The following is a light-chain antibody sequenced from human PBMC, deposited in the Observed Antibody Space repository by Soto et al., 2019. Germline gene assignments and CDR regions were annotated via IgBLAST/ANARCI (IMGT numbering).Light chain of an antibody. Sequence: QSVLTQPPSVSGAPRQRVTISCSGSSSNIGNNAVNWYQQLPGKAPKLLIYYDDLLPSGVSDRFSGSKSGTSASLAISALQPEDEADYHCAAWDDSLNAVVFGGGTQLTVL. V-gene: IGLV1-36*01. J-gene: IGLJ2*01. CDR3: AAWDDSLNAVV. CDR1: SSNIGNNA. CDR2: YDD.